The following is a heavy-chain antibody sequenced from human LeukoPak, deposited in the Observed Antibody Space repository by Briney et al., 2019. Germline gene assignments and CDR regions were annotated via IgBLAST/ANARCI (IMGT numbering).Heavy chain of an antibody. CDR1: GFTFSSYG. CDR2: IWYDGSNK. V-gene: IGHV3-33*01. D-gene: IGHD3-16*02. CDR3: ARGLSAVVY. Sequence: GGSLRLSCAASGFTFSSYGMHWVRQAPGKGLEWVAAIWYDGSNKYYADSVKGRFTISRDNSKNTLYLQMNSLRAEDTAVYYCARGLSAVVYWGQGTLVTVSS. J-gene: IGHJ4*02.